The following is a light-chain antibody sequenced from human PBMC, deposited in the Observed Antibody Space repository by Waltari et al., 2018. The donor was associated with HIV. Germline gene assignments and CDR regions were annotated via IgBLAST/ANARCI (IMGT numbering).Light chain of an antibody. J-gene: IGLJ3*02. CDR3: QSYDRSLSAWV. Sequence: QSVLAPPPSVSGAPGQRVPIPCTGSSPNLGADSHVYWYQHLPGTAPKLLIYGNSNRPAGVPNRFSGSKSDTSASLAITGLQAEDEADYYCQSYDRSLSAWVFGGGTRLNVL. CDR1: SPNLGADSH. V-gene: IGLV1-40*01. CDR2: GNS.